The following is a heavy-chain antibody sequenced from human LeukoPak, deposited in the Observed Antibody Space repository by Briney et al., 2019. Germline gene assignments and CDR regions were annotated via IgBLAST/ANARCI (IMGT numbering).Heavy chain of an antibody. D-gene: IGHD6-19*01. CDR1: GYTFTNYG. V-gene: IGHV1-18*01. CDR2: INGYNGNT. Sequence: ASVKVSCKTSGYTFTNYGIAWVRQAPGQGLEWMGWINGYNGNTNYVQKFQGRVTITSDSSANTAYMEFSSLRSEDSAVYYCARDGKHIAVPGVRYPMDVWGQGTTVTVS. J-gene: IGHJ6*02. CDR3: ARDGKHIAVPGVRYPMDV.